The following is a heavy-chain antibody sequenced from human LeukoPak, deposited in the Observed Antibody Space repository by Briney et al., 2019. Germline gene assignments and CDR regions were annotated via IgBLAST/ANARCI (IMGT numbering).Heavy chain of an antibody. CDR1: GFTFSSYA. D-gene: IGHD6-19*01. CDR3: AKDRRSSGWFN. CDR2: ISGSGGST. Sequence: GGPLRLSCAASGFTFSSYAMSWVRQAPGKGLEWVSAISGSGGSTYYADSVKGRFTISRDNSKNTLYLQMNSLRAEDTAVYYCAKDRRSSGWFNWGQGTLVTVSS. J-gene: IGHJ4*02. V-gene: IGHV3-23*01.